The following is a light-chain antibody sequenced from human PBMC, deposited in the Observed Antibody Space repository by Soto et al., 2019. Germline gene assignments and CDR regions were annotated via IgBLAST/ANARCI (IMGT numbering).Light chain of an antibody. CDR3: SSYTSSSTLVV. Sequence: QSPLTQPAAVSGSPGQSSTISCTGTSSDVGGYNYVSWYQQHPGKAPKLMIYEVSNRPSGVSNRFSGSKSGNTASLTISGLQAEDEADYYCSSYTSSSTLVVFGGGTKLTVL. J-gene: IGLJ2*01. CDR2: EVS. V-gene: IGLV2-14*01. CDR1: SSDVGGYNY.